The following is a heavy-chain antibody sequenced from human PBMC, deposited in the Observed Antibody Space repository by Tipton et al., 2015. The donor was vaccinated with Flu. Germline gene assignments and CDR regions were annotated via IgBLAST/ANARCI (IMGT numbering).Heavy chain of an antibody. V-gene: IGHV4-38-2*01. J-gene: IGHJ6*02. CDR1: GYSISSGYY. D-gene: IGHD2-8*01. CDR3: ARQGVLMDYGLNGDYYYYGMDV. Sequence: TLSLTCAVSGYSISSGYYWGWIRQPPGKGLEWIGSIYYSGSTYYNPSLKSRLTISVDTSKRQFSLRLSSVTAADTAVYYCARQGVLMDYGLNGDYYYYGMDVWGQGTTVTVS. CDR2: IYYSGST.